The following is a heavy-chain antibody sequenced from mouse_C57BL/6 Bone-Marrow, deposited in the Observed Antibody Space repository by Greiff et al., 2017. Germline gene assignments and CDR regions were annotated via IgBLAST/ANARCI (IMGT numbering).Heavy chain of an antibody. V-gene: IGHV5-15*01. D-gene: IGHD4-1*01. CDR3: ARLTGSGYYAMGD. J-gene: IGHJ4*01. CDR1: GFTFSDYG. Sequence: EVKVVESGGGLVQPGGSLKLSCAASGFTFSDYGMAWVRQAPRKGPEWVAFISNLAYSIYYADTVTGGFTISRENAKNTLYLEMSSLRSEDTAMYYGARLTGSGYYAMGDWGQGTSVTVSS. CDR2: ISNLAYSI.